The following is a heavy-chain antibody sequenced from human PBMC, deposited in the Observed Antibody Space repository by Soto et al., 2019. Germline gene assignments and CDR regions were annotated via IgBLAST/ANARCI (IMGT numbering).Heavy chain of an antibody. D-gene: IGHD2-15*01. CDR2: MNPNTANT. CDR3: ARWGQNAAAGPKFDY. CDR1: GYTFISYD. V-gene: IGHV1-8*02. J-gene: IGHJ4*02. Sequence: QVQLVQSGAEVAKPGASVKVSCKASGYTFISYDINWVRQAPGQGLEWIGWMNPNTANTGFAKKFQGRVTMTRDIPASTAYVELSGLRSEDTAVYYYARWGQNAAAGPKFDYWGQGTLVTVSS.